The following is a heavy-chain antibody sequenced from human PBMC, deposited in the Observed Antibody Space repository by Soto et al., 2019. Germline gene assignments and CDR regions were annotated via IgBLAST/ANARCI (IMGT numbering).Heavy chain of an antibody. Sequence: EVQLVESGGGLVQPGGSLRLSCAGSGFIFSNYWMHWVRQAPGKGLEWVSRIDHDGPTDYADSVRGRFTISRDNAESTLYLQMNSLRPEDTAVYYCVRDSHGDYWGQETLVTVSS. V-gene: IGHV3-74*01. CDR3: VRDSHGDY. J-gene: IGHJ4*02. CDR1: GFIFSNYW. CDR2: IDHDGPT.